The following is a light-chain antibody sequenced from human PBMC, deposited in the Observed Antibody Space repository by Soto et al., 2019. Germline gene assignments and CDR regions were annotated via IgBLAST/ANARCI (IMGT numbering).Light chain of an antibody. J-gene: IGKJ4*01. CDR2: GAS. CDR1: QSVSSY. CDR3: QQYGSSPLT. Sequence: EIVLTQSPAILSLSPGERATLSCRASQSVSSYLTWYQQKPGQAPSLLIYGASSRATGIPDRFSGSGSGTDFTLTISRLEPEDFAVYYCQQYGSSPLTFGGGTKVDIK. V-gene: IGKV3-20*01.